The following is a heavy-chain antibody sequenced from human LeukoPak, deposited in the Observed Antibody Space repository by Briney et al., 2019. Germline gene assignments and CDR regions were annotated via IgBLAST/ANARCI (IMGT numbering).Heavy chain of an antibody. D-gene: IGHD2-21*02. CDR1: GFTFSNYA. CDR2: ITSGGST. J-gene: IGHJ4*02. CDR3: AKRLPVVGDRNRAFDY. V-gene: IGHV3-23*01. Sequence: GGSLRLSCAASGFTFSNYAMNWVRQAPGKGLEWVSVITSGGSTDYADSVKGRFTISRDNSKNTLYLQMNSLRAEDTAVYYCAKRLPVVGDRNRAFDYWGQGTLVTVSS.